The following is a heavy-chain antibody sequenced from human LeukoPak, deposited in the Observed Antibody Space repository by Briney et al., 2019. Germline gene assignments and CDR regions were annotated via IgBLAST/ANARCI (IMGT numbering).Heavy chain of an antibody. CDR2: INHSGNT. J-gene: IGHJ5*02. Sequence: PSETLSLTCAVYGGSFSGYYWSWIRQPPGKGLEWIGEINHSGNTNYNPSLKSRVTISVDTSKNQFSLRLTFVTAADTAVYYCAKSSWSLFDPWGQGTLVTVSS. D-gene: IGHD3-10*01. V-gene: IGHV4-34*01. CDR3: AKSSWSLFDP. CDR1: GGSFSGYY.